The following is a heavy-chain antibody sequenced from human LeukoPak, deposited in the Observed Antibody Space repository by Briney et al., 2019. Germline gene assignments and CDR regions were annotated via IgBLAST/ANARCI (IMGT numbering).Heavy chain of an antibody. CDR1: GGSFSGYY. J-gene: IGHJ3*02. Sequence: SETLSLTCAVYGGSFSGYYWSWIRQPPGKGLEWIGEINHSGSTNYNPSVKSRVTISVDKSKNQFYLKMSSVTAADTAVYYCARLAYYYDSSQSSDFDIWGQGTMVTVSS. CDR2: INHSGST. V-gene: IGHV4-34*01. D-gene: IGHD3-22*01. CDR3: ARLAYYYDSSQSSDFDI.